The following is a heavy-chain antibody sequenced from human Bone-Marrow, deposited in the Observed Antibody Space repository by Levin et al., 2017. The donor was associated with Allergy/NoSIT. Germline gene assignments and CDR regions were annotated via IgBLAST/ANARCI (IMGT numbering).Heavy chain of an antibody. CDR3: SRENWGFTGYDSL. Sequence: GGSLRLSCVTSGFTFSSYSMIWVRQAPGKGLEWISYISYTGSATHYADSVTGRFTISRDNAQNSLHLQMNSLRVEDTAVYYCSRENWGFTGYDSLWGQGTRVTVSS. J-gene: IGHJ4*02. D-gene: IGHD7-27*01. CDR1: GFTFSSYS. CDR2: ISYTGSAT. V-gene: IGHV3-48*03.